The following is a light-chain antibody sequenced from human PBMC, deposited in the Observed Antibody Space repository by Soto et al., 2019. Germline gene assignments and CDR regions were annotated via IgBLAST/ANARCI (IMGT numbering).Light chain of an antibody. Sequence: EIVLTQSPGTLSLSPGERATLSCRASQSVSSSYLAWYQQKPGQAPRLLIYDASSRATGIPDRFSGSGSGTDFTLTISRLEPEDFAVYYCQHYVPAGGFTFGPGTKVDIK. CDR1: QSVSSSY. J-gene: IGKJ3*01. CDR2: DAS. V-gene: IGKV3-20*01. CDR3: QHYVPAGGFT.